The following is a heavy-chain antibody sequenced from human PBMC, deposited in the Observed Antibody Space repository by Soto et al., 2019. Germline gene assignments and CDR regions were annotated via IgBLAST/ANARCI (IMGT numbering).Heavy chain of an antibody. CDR3: ARFGHPQRKDYYGMDV. V-gene: IGHV5-51*01. J-gene: IGHJ6*02. D-gene: IGHD2-2*01. CDR2: IYPGDSDT. CDR1: GYSFTSYW. Sequence: PGESLKISCKGSGYSFTSYWIAWVRQRPGKGLEWMGIIYPGDSDTRYSPSFQGQVTISADKSISTAYLQWSSLKASDTAMYYCARFGHPQRKDYYGMDVWGQGTTVTVSS.